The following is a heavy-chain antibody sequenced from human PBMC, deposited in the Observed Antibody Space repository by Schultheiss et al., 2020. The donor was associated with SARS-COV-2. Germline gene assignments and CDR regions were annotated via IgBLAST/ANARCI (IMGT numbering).Heavy chain of an antibody. D-gene: IGHD2-2*01. J-gene: IGHJ6*03. CDR1: GDSVSSYY. Sequence: SETLSLTCSVSGDSVSSYYWSWIRQTPGKGLEWIGYFYYGGSTNYNPSLKSRVTISVDTSKNQFSLKLSSVTAADTAVYYCARSVVVPAAMKRGYYYYYMDVWGKGTTVTVSS. CDR2: FYYGGST. CDR3: ARSVVVPAAMKRGYYYYYMDV. V-gene: IGHV4-59*02.